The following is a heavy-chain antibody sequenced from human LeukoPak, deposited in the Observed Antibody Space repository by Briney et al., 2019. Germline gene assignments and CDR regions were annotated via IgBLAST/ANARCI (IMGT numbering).Heavy chain of an antibody. Sequence: ASVKVSCKASGYTFTGYYMHWVRQAPGQGLEWMGWMNPNSGNTGYAQKFQGRVTITRNTSISTAYMELSSLRSEDTAVYYCARIDVVVPAAIRRGDYWGQGTLVTVSS. CDR3: ARIDVVVPAAIRRGDY. V-gene: IGHV1-8*03. CDR2: MNPNSGNT. D-gene: IGHD2-2*02. J-gene: IGHJ4*02. CDR1: GYTFTGYY.